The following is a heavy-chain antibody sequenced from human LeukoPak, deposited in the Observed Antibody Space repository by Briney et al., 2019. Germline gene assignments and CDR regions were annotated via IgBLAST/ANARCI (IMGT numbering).Heavy chain of an antibody. CDR2: MNPNSGNT. CDR3: ARGRGYYYGWYFDL. J-gene: IGHJ2*01. Sequence: EASVKVPCKASGYTFTSYDINWVRQAPGQGLEWMGWMNPNSGNTGYAQKFQGRVTMTRNTSISTAYMELSSLRSEDTAVYYCARGRGYYYGWYFDLWGRGTLVTVSS. V-gene: IGHV1-8*01. CDR1: GYTFTSYD. D-gene: IGHD3-22*01.